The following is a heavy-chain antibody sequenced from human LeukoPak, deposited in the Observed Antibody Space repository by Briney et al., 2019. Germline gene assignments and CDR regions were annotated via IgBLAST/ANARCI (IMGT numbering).Heavy chain of an antibody. CDR3: AKDRGSPSGLLWFGETEFDP. J-gene: IGHJ5*02. Sequence: PGGSLRLSCAASGFTFSSYGMHWVRQAPGKGLEWVAVISYDGSNKYYADSVKGRFTISRDNSKNTLYLQMNSLRAEDTAVYYCAKDRGSPSGLLWFGETEFDPWGQGTLVTVSS. CDR2: ISYDGSNK. D-gene: IGHD3-10*01. V-gene: IGHV3-30*18. CDR1: GFTFSSYG.